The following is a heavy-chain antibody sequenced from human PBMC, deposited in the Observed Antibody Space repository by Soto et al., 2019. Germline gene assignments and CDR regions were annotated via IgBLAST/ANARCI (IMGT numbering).Heavy chain of an antibody. Sequence: PSETLSLTCTVSGGSISSYYWSWIRQPPGKGLEWIGYIYYSGSTNYNPSLKSRVTISVDTSKNQFSLKLSSVTAADTAVYYCARLGYSSGWSKYFDYWGQGTLVTVSS. D-gene: IGHD6-19*01. V-gene: IGHV4-59*01. CDR1: GGSISSYY. CDR3: ARLGYSSGWSKYFDY. J-gene: IGHJ4*02. CDR2: IYYSGST.